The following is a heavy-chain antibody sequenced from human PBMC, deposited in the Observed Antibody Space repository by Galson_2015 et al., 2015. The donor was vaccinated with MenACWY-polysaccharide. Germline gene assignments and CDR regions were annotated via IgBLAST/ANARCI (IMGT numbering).Heavy chain of an antibody. J-gene: IGHJ3*02. CDR2: INIDGSVT. CDR1: GFVFSSSW. Sequence: SLRLSCAGSGFVFSSSWMHWVRQAPGKGLVWVSRINIDGSVTNYADSVKGRFTISRDNAKNTLYLQMNSLRAEDTAVYYCARGPFCRTGCDHAAFGIWGRGTMVTVSS. D-gene: IGHD2-2*01. V-gene: IGHV3-74*01. CDR3: ARGPFCRTGCDHAAFGI.